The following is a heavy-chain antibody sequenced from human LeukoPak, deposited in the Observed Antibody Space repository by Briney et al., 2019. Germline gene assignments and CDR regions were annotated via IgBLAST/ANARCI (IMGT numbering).Heavy chain of an antibody. V-gene: IGHV4-38-2*02. CDR1: GYSISSGYY. CDR3: ATSGGPLNWFDP. J-gene: IGHJ5*02. CDR2: ISHSGST. Sequence: PSETLSLTCTVSGYSISSGYYWGWLRQPPGKGLEWIGGISHSGSTYYNSSFHSRVTISIDTSKNQFSLRLTSVTAADTAVYYCATSGGPLNWFDPWGQGTLVTVSS.